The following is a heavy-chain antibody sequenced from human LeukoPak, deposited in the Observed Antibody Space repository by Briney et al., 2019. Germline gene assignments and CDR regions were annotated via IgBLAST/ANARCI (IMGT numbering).Heavy chain of an antibody. CDR2: IGIRGDT. J-gene: IGHJ4*02. V-gene: IGHV3-13*01. CDR1: GFTFTDYD. CDR3: ARGGIQVSGIDEFDY. D-gene: IGHD6-19*01. Sequence: PGGSLRLSCAASGFTFTDYDMHWVRQVIGKGLEWVSAIGIRGDTHYSGSVKGRFTISRGNAESSLYLQMNSLRAEDTAVYYCARGGIQVSGIDEFDYWGQGTLVTVSS.